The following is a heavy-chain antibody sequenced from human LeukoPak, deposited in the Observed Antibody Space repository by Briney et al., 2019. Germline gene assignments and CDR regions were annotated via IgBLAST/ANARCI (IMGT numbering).Heavy chain of an antibody. Sequence: PGGSLRLSCAASGFTFSSYAMHWVRQAPGKGLEWVAVISYDGSNKYYADSVKGRFTISRDNSKNTLYLQMNSLRAEDTAVYYCAREDSDIVVVVAALADYWGQGTLVTASS. CDR1: GFTFSSYA. CDR3: AREDSDIVVVVAALADY. D-gene: IGHD2-15*01. CDR2: ISYDGSNK. J-gene: IGHJ4*02. V-gene: IGHV3-30*01.